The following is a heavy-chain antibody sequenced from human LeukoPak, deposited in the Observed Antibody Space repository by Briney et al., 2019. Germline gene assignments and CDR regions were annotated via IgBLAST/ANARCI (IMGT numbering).Heavy chain of an antibody. D-gene: IGHD3-16*02. J-gene: IGHJ4*02. V-gene: IGHV3-23*01. Sequence: QPGGSLRLSCAASGFTFSSYGMSWVRQAPGKGLEWVSAISGSGGSTYYADSVKGRFTISRDNAKKSLYLQMNSLRDEDTAVYYCARDFFAFGGVIALLDYWGQGTLVTVSS. CDR3: ARDFFAFGGVIALLDY. CDR1: GFTFSSYG. CDR2: ISGSGGST.